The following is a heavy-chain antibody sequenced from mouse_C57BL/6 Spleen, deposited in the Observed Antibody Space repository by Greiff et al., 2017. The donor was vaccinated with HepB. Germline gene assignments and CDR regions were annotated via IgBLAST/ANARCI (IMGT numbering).Heavy chain of an antibody. CDR1: GYTFTSYG. CDR3: ARSAYYSNYGHMDY. V-gene: IGHV1-81*01. CDR2: IYPRSGNT. Sequence: VQLQQSGAELARPGASVKLSCKASGYTFTSYGISWVKQRTGQGLEWIGEIYPRSGNTYYNEKFKGKATLTADKSSSTAYMELRSLTSEDSAVYFCARSAYYSNYGHMDYWGQGTSVTVSS. J-gene: IGHJ4*01. D-gene: IGHD2-5*01.